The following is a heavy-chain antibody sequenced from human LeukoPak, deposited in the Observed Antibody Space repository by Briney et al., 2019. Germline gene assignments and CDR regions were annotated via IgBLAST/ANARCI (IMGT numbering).Heavy chain of an antibody. Sequence: WMSPNSGDTGYAQKFQDRVTMTRNTSISTAYMELSSLRSDDTAVYYCARGPPNWGYDYWGPGTLVTVSS. D-gene: IGHD7-27*01. CDR2: MSPNSGDT. V-gene: IGHV1-8*01. CDR3: ARGPPNWGYDY. J-gene: IGHJ4*02.